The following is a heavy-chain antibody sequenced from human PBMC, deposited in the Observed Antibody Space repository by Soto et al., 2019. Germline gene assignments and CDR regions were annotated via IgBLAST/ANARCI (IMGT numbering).Heavy chain of an antibody. CDR1: GDSVSSNSAA. CDR3: ETTRYHYGSGSYFDF. CDR2: TYYRSKWYN. V-gene: IGHV6-1*01. Sequence: SQTLSLTCAISGDSVSSNSAAWNWIRQSPSRGLEWLGETYYRSKWYNHYAVSVKSRITLRSDTSKNEFSLHLNSVTPEDTGVYFCETTRYHYGSGSYFDFWGQGTPVTVYS. J-gene: IGHJ4*02. D-gene: IGHD3-10*01.